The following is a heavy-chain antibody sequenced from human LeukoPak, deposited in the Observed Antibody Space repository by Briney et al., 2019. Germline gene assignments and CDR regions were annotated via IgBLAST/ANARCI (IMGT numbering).Heavy chain of an antibody. CDR3: ARGYCSGGSCFCFDY. V-gene: IGHV4-4*07. J-gene: IGHJ4*02. Sequence: SETLSLTCTVSGGSISSYSWSWIRQPAGKGLEWIGRVYASGTTNYNPSLKSRVTMSVDTSENQFSLKLNSVTAADTAVYYCARGYCSGGSCFCFDYWGQGTLVTVSS. D-gene: IGHD2-15*01. CDR2: VYASGTT. CDR1: GGSISSYS.